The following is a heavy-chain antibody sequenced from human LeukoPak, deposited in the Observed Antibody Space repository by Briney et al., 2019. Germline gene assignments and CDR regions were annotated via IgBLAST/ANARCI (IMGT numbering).Heavy chain of an antibody. CDR2: IYYSGST. CDR3: ARQSISGSSLSYFDY. J-gene: IGHJ4*02. Sequence: SETLPLTCTVSGGSISSYYWSWIRQPPGKRLEWIGHIYYSGSTNYNPSLKSRHTISVDTSKNQCSLKLSSVTAADTAVYYCARQSISGSSLSYFDYWGQGTLVNVSS. CDR1: GGSISSYY. V-gene: IGHV4-59*01. D-gene: IGHD3-22*01.